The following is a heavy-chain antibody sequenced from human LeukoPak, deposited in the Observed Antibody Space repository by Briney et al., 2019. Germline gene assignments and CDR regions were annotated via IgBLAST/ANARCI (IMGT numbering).Heavy chain of an antibody. J-gene: IGHJ3*02. V-gene: IGHV1-8*01. CDR2: MNPNSGNT. D-gene: IGHD3-10*01. CDR3: ARSGSGSDI. Sequence: QATGXXXEWMGWMNPNSGNTGYAQKFQGRVTMTRNTSISTAYMELSSLRSEDTAVYYCARSGSGSDIWGQGTMVTVSS.